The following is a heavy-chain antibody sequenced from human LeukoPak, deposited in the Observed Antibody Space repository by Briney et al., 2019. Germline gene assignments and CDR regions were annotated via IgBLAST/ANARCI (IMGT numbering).Heavy chain of an antibody. Sequence: GGSLRLSCAASGFIFNDYYMSWIRQPPGKGREWVSYISSTGGTIYYADSVKGRFTISRDNAKNSLYLQMNSLRAADTAVYYCARAKYDSRGYYSYYFDYWGPRALV. V-gene: IGHV3-11*04. J-gene: IGHJ4*02. D-gene: IGHD3-22*01. CDR2: ISSTGGTI. CDR1: GFIFNDYY. CDR3: ARAKYDSRGYYSYYFDY.